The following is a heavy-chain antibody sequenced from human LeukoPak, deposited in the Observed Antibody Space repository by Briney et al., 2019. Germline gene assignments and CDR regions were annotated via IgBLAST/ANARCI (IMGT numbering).Heavy chain of an antibody. CDR3: AKGGRRHYGDYVAF. V-gene: IGHV3-23*01. Sequence: GGSLRLSCAASGFTFSTYAMIWVRQAPGKGLEWVSGISGGGEHTYYADSVRGRFTISRDTSANSLSLEMNRLRAEDTAVYHCAKGGRRHYGDYVAFWGQGTLVTVSS. J-gene: IGHJ4*02. D-gene: IGHD4-17*01. CDR2: ISGGGEHT. CDR1: GFTFSTYA.